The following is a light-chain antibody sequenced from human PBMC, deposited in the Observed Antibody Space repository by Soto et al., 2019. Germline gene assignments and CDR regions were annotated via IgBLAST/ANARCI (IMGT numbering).Light chain of an antibody. CDR2: GVS. CDR3: SSYAGSNNFEV. J-gene: IGLJ1*01. CDR1: SADVGVYNY. V-gene: IGLV2-8*01. Sequence: QSALTQPPSASGSPGQSVTISCTGTSADVGVYNYVSWYQQHPGKAPKLMIYGVSKRPSGVPDRFSGSKSGNTASLTVSGLQAEDEADYYCSSYAGSNNFEVFGTGTKVTVL.